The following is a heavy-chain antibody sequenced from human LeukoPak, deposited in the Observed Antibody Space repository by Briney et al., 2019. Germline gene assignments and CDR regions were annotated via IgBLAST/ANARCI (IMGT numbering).Heavy chain of an antibody. CDR1: GYTFTNYY. CDR3: ARARDLVIAPTAAKPPPAAY. Sequence: ASVNVSCKASGYTFTNYYMYWVRQTPGQGLEWMGWINQNSGGTYYAQKFQGRVTMTRDTSISTAYMELRSLRPDDTAIYYCARARDLVIAPTAAKPPPAAYWGHGTLVTVSS. V-gene: IGHV1-2*02. D-gene: IGHD1-1*01. J-gene: IGHJ4*01. CDR2: INQNSGGT.